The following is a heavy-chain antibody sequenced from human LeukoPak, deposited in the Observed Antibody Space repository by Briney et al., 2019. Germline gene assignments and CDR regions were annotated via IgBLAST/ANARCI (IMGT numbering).Heavy chain of an antibody. CDR2: ILGSGISS. Sequence: GGSLRLSCAASGFTFSSYAMNWVRQAPGKGLEWVAAILGSGISSYYADSVKGRFTISRDNAKNSLYLQMNSLRAEDTAVYYCARDNAADDAFDIWGQGTMVTVSS. J-gene: IGHJ3*02. D-gene: IGHD6-25*01. CDR3: ARDNAADDAFDI. CDR1: GFTFSSYA. V-gene: IGHV3-23*01.